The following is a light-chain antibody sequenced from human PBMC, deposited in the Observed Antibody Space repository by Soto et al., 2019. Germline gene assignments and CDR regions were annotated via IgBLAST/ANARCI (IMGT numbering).Light chain of an antibody. CDR2: EVT. CDR1: SGDIGSYNR. J-gene: IGLJ3*02. CDR3: QSYDSSLSGWV. V-gene: IGLV2-14*01. Sequence: QSVLTQPASVSGSPGQSITISCTGTSGDIGSYNRVSWYQQHPGKAPKLIIYEVTNRPSGVPDRFSGSKSGTSASLAITGLQAEDEADYYCQSYDSSLSGWVFGGGTKLTVL.